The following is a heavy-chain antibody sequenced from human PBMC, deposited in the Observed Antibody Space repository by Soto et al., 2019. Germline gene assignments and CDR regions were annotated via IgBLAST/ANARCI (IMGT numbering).Heavy chain of an antibody. CDR2: VYWNTEK. V-gene: IGHV2-5*01. D-gene: IGHD2-2*01. Sequence: QITLKESGPTLVKPTQTLALTCTFSGFSLSTGGVGVGWFRQPPGKALEWLADVYWNTEKNYSPSLPGRLTITRDTSKNQVVLTMTDMAPVDTATYYCAHRSVHYGMDVWGQGTTVTVSS. CDR3: AHRSVHYGMDV. J-gene: IGHJ6*02. CDR1: GFSLSTGGVG.